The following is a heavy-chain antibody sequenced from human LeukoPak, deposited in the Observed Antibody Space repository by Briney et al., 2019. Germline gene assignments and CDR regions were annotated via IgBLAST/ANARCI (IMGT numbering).Heavy chain of an antibody. CDR1: GYTFSTYG. J-gene: IGHJ6*02. Sequence: ASVKVSCKASGYTFSTYGISWVRQAPGQGLEWMGWISANKVNTDYAQKVQGRVTMTTDTSTSTAYMELRSLRSDDTAVYYCARGRYGDVWGLGTTVTVSS. CDR2: ISANKVNT. D-gene: IGHD3-9*01. CDR3: ARGRYGDV. V-gene: IGHV1-18*01.